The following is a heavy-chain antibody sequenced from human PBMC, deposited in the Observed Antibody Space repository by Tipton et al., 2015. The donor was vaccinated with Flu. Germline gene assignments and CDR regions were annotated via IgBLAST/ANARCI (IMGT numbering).Heavy chain of an antibody. CDR2: VSRTGST. J-gene: IGHJ5*02. Sequence: TLSLTCAVSGDSISSDFYWAWIRQFPGKGLEWIGTVSRTGSTIYNPSLKSRVIISIDTSKNQLSLNMLSVTAADMAVYYCARRDYSNYVSDPKSWFDPWGQGTLVAVSS. V-gene: IGHV4-38-2*01. D-gene: IGHD4-11*01. CDR3: ARRDYSNYVSDPKSWFDP. CDR1: GDSISSDFY.